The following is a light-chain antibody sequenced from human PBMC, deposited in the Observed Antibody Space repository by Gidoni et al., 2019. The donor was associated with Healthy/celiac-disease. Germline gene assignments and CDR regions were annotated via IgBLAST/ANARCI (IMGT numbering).Light chain of an antibody. CDR2: AAS. V-gene: IGKV1-39*01. CDR3: QQSYSTPPT. Sequence: DIQINQSPSSLSASVGDRVTITCRASQSISSYLNWYQQKPGKATKLMIYAASSLQSGVPSRFSGSGSGTDFTLTISSLQPEDFATYYCQQSYSTPPTFGGGTKVEIK. J-gene: IGKJ4*01. CDR1: QSISSY.